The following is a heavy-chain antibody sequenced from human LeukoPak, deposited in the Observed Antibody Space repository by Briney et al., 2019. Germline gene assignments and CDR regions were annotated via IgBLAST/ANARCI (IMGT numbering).Heavy chain of an antibody. CDR3: ARGRGSVMITFGGVDDGMDV. D-gene: IGHD3-16*01. Sequence: ASVKVSCKASGYTFTSYDINWVRQATGQGLEWMGWMNPNSGNTGYAQKFQGRVTMTRNTSISTAYMELSSLRSEDTAVYYCARGRGSVMITFGGVDDGMDVWGQGTTVTVSS. J-gene: IGHJ6*02. V-gene: IGHV1-8*01. CDR2: MNPNSGNT. CDR1: GYTFTSYD.